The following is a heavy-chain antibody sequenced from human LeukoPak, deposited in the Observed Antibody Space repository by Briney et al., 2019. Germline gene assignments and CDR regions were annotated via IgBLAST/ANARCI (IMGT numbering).Heavy chain of an antibody. CDR3: AIRTFAFGVVIPRYYFDY. V-gene: IGHV4-34*01. Sequence: PSETLSLTCAVYGGSFSGYYWSWIRQPPGKGLEWIGEINHSGSTNYNPSLKSRVTISVDTSKNQFSLKLSSVTAADTAVYYCAIRTFAFGVVIPRYYFDYWGQGTLVTVSS. J-gene: IGHJ4*02. CDR1: GGSFSGYY. CDR2: INHSGST. D-gene: IGHD3-3*01.